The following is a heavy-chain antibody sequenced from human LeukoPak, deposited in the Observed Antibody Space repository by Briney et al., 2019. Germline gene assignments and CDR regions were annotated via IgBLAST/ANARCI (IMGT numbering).Heavy chain of an antibody. V-gene: IGHV1-2*02. D-gene: IGHD3-3*01. CDR1: GYTFTGYY. Sequence: ASVKVFCKASGYTFTGYYMHWVRQAPGQGLEWMGWIDPNTGGTNYAQKFQGRVTMTRDTSISTAYMELSRLRSDDTAVYYCARGNYDFWTYWGQGTLVTVSS. CDR3: ARGNYDFWTY. J-gene: IGHJ4*02. CDR2: IDPNTGGT.